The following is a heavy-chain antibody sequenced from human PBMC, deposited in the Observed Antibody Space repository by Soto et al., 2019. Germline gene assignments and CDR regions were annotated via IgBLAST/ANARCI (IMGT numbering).Heavy chain of an antibody. CDR1: RYSFTRYW. CDR3: ARLAMATRRGYYGMDV. D-gene: IGHD5-12*01. J-gene: IGHJ6*02. Sequence: GESLKISCKGSRYSFTRYWISWVRQMPGKGLEWMGRIDPSDSYTNYSPSFQGHVTISADKSISTAYLQWSSLKASDTAMYYCARLAMATRRGYYGMDVWGQGATVTVSS. V-gene: IGHV5-10-1*01. CDR2: IDPSDSYT.